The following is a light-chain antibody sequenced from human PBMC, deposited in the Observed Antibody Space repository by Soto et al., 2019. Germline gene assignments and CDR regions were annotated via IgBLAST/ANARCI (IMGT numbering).Light chain of an antibody. CDR3: SSYTSSSTLYVV. CDR2: EVS. J-gene: IGLJ2*01. Sequence: QSALTQPASVSGSPGQSITISCTGTSSDIGAYTYVSWYQQHPGKAPKLMIYEVSNRPSGVSNRFSGSKSGNTASLTISGLQAEDEADYYCSSYTSSSTLYVVFGGGTKLTVL. V-gene: IGLV2-14*01. CDR1: SSDIGAYTY.